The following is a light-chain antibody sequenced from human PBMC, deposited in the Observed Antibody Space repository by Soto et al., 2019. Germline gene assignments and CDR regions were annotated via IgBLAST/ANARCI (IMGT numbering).Light chain of an antibody. CDR2: GAS. CDR1: QSVSSN. Sequence: ERVMTQSPATLSVSPGERATLSCRASQSVSSNLAWYQQKPGQAPRLPIYGASTRATGIPARFSGSGSGTEFTLTISSLQSEDFAVYYCQQYNNWPPIPFGQGTRLAIK. V-gene: IGKV3-15*01. J-gene: IGKJ5*01. CDR3: QQYNNWPPIP.